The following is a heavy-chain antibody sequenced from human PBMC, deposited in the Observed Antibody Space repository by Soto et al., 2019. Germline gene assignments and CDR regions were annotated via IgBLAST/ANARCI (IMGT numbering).Heavy chain of an antibody. Sequence: QVQLVESGGGLVKPGGSLRLSCAASGFTFSDYYMSWIRQAPGKGLEWVSYISSSGSTIYYADSVKGRFTISRDNAKNSLYLQMNSLRAEDTAVYYCARVYCSSTSCYRDYYYYYYMDVWGKGTTVTVSS. CDR3: ARVYCSSTSCYRDYYYYYYMDV. CDR2: ISSSGSTI. V-gene: IGHV3-11*01. CDR1: GFTFSDYY. D-gene: IGHD2-2*01. J-gene: IGHJ6*03.